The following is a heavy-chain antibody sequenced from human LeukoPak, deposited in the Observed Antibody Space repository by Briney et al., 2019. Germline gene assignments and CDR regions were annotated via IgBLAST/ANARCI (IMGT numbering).Heavy chain of an antibody. CDR3: ATHGPFYDILTDLDY. CDR2: TRYDGSNK. CDR1: GFTFSSYG. Sequence: PGGSLRLSRAASGFTFSSYGMHWVRQAPGKGLEWVAFTRYDGSNKYYADSVKGRFTISRDNSKNTLYLQMNSLRAEDTAVYYCATHGPFYDILTDLDYWGQGTLVTVSS. J-gene: IGHJ4*02. V-gene: IGHV3-30*02. D-gene: IGHD3-9*01.